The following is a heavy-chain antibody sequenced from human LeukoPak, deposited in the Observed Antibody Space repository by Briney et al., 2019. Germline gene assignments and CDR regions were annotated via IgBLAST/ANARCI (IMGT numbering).Heavy chain of an antibody. Sequence: PSQTLSLTCTVSGGSISSDKHYWSWIRQPAGKGLEWIGRMYSSGSTNYSPSLESRVTISIDTSKNQFSLNLSSVTAADTAVYYCARGTKGMTGAPSDYWGQGTLVTVSS. D-gene: IGHD1-20*01. J-gene: IGHJ4*02. V-gene: IGHV4-61*02. CDR1: GGSISSDKHY. CDR2: MYSSGST. CDR3: ARGTKGMTGAPSDY.